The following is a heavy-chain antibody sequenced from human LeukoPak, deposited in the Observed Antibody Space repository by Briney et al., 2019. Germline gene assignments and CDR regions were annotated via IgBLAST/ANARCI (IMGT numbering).Heavy chain of an antibody. D-gene: IGHD3-10*01. V-gene: IGHV3-66*01. CDR3: ARYAGAGTYAVDY. CDR1: GFTVSSNY. Sequence: GGSLRLSCAASGFTVSSNYMSWVRQAPGKGLEWVSVIYSGGSTYYADSVKGRFTISRDNSKNTLYLQMNSLRAEDTAVYYCARYAGAGTYAVDYWGQGTLVTVSS. J-gene: IGHJ4*02. CDR2: IYSGGST.